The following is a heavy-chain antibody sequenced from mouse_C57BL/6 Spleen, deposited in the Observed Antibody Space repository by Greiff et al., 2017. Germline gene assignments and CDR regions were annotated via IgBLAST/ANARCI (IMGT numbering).Heavy chain of an antibody. V-gene: IGHV1-50*01. D-gene: IGHD6-5*01. Sequence: QVQLQQSGAELVKPGASVKLSCKASGYTFTSYWMQWVKQRPGQGLEWIGEIDPSDSYTNYNQKFKGKATLTVDTSSSTAYMQLSSLTSEDSAVYYCAKRSLPNFDYWGQGTTLTVSS. CDR2: IDPSDSYT. CDR3: AKRSLPNFDY. J-gene: IGHJ2*01. CDR1: GYTFTSYW.